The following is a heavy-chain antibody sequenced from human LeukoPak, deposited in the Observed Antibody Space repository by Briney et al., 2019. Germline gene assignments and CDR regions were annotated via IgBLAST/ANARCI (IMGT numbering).Heavy chain of an antibody. Sequence: SETLSLTCAVYGGSFSGYYWSWIRQPPGKGLEWIGEINHSGSTNYNPSLKSRVTISVDTSKNQFSLKLSSVTAADTAVYYCARGNYAWGSYRLPFDYWGQGTLVTVSS. V-gene: IGHV4-34*01. CDR2: INHSGST. CDR3: ARGNYAWGSYRLPFDY. CDR1: GGSFSGYY. D-gene: IGHD3-16*02. J-gene: IGHJ4*02.